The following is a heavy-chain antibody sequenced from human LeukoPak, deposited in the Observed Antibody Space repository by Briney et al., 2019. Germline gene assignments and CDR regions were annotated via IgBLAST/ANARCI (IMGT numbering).Heavy chain of an antibody. CDR3: ARGTVVTPFDY. CDR1: GYTFTNYG. J-gene: IGHJ4*02. D-gene: IGHD4-23*01. CDR2: INPNSGGT. Sequence: ASVKVSCKASGYTFTNYGISWVRQAPGQGLEWMGWINPNSGGTNYAQKFQGRVTMTRDTSISTAYMELSRLRSDDTAVYYCARGTVVTPFDYWGQGTLVTVSS. V-gene: IGHV1-2*02.